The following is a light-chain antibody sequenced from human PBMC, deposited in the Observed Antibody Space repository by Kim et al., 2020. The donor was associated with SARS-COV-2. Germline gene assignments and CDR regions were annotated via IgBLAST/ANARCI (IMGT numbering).Light chain of an antibody. CDR1: QNIGND. J-gene: IGKJ5*01. Sequence: ASVEDRDTSTCRARQNIGNDLGWYQQNPGRAPKRLIYGASNLQSGVPSRCSGSGSETEFTLTINSLQPEDFATYFCLQHRTYPITFGQGTRLEIK. CDR2: GAS. V-gene: IGKV1-17*01. CDR3: LQHRTYPIT.